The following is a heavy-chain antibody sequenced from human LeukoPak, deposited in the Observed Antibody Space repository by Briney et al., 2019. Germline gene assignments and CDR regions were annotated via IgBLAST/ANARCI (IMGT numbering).Heavy chain of an antibody. J-gene: IGHJ3*02. V-gene: IGHV5-51*01. Sequence: GKSLKISCKGPGYSFTSYWIGWVRQMPGKGLEWMGIIYPGDSDTRYSPSFQGQVTISADKSISTAYLQWSSLKASDTAMYYCASMLQVVAATLDAFDIWGQGTMVTVSS. CDR2: IYPGDSDT. CDR1: GYSFTSYW. CDR3: ASMLQVVAATLDAFDI. D-gene: IGHD2-15*01.